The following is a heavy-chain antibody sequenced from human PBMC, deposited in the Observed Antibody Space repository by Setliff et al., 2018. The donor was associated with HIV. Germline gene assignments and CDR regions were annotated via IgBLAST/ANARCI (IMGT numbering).Heavy chain of an antibody. CDR3: ARLGEHDTGDLDV. CDR2: IYTSGNT. Sequence: SETLSLTCTLYGGSLTNYYWTWIRKPAGKGLEWIGHIYTSGNTNYNPSLKSRVSISVATSKNQFFLTLTSVTAADSAVYYCARLGEHDTGDLDVWGKGTTVTVSS. J-gene: IGHJ6*04. V-gene: IGHV4-4*07. D-gene: IGHD7-27*01. CDR1: GGSLTNYY.